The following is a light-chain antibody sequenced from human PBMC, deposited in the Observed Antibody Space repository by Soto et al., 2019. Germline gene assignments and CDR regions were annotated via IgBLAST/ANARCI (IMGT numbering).Light chain of an antibody. V-gene: IGKV1-5*01. CDR3: QHYNSYSEA. CDR2: AAS. Sequence: DTQMTQSPSTLSASVGERVTITCRASQSISSRLAWYQLKPGKAPTLLIFAASSLQSGVPSRFSGSGSGTEFTLTISSLQPDDFATYYCQHYNSYSEAFGQGTKVDNK. CDR1: QSISSR. J-gene: IGKJ1*01.